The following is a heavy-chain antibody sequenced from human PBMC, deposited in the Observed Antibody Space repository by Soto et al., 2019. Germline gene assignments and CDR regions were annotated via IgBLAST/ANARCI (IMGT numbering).Heavy chain of an antibody. CDR3: ARGLLAEFDP. J-gene: IGHJ5*02. CDR2: INHSGST. D-gene: IGHD6-19*01. V-gene: IGHV4-34*01. CDR1: GVSFSGYY. Sequence: ETLCVTCSVYGVSFSGYYWSWIRQPPGKGLEWIGEINHSGSTNYNPSLKSRVTISVDTSKNQFSLKLSSVTAADTAVYYCARGLLAEFDPWGQGTLVTVYS.